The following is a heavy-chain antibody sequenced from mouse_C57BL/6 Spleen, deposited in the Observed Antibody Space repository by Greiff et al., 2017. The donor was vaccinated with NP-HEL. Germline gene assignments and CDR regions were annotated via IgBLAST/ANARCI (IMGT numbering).Heavy chain of an antibody. V-gene: IGHV1-39*01. D-gene: IGHD1-1*01. Sequence: EVKLMESGPELVKPGASVKISCTASGYSFTDYNMNWVKQSNGKSLEWIGVINPNYGTTSYNQKFKGKATLTVDQSSSTAYMQLNSLTSEDSAVYYCARGSSYAMDYWGQGTSVTVSS. J-gene: IGHJ4*01. CDR3: ARGSSYAMDY. CDR2: INPNYGTT. CDR1: GYSFTDYN.